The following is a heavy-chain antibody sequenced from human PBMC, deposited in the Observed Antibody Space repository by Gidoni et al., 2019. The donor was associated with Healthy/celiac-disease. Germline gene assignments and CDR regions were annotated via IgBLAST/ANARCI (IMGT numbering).Heavy chain of an antibody. J-gene: IGHJ6*02. D-gene: IGHD3-9*01. Sequence: QVQLQESGPGLVKPSETLCLTCTVSGGSISSYYWSWIRQPPGKGLEWIGYIYYSGSTNYTPSLKSRVTISVDTSKTQVYLQLSSLTAADTAVYYCARRLGILTECYGMDVWGQGTTVTVSS. CDR3: ARRLGILTECYGMDV. CDR1: GGSISSYY. CDR2: IYYSGST. V-gene: IGHV4-59*08.